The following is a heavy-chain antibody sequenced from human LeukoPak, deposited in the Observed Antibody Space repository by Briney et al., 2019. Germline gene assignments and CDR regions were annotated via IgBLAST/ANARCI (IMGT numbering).Heavy chain of an antibody. J-gene: IGHJ3*01. CDR1: GFTFSSHW. Sequence: GGSLGLSCAASGFTFSSHWMSWVRQAPGKGLEWVANIHQDGSEKYYVDSVEGRFTISRDNAKNSLYLQMNSLRAEDTAVYYCARGDYYDNSGSFNDTFDVWGQGTVVTVSS. CDR2: IHQDGSEK. CDR3: ARGDYYDNSGSFNDTFDV. V-gene: IGHV3-7*01. D-gene: IGHD3-22*01.